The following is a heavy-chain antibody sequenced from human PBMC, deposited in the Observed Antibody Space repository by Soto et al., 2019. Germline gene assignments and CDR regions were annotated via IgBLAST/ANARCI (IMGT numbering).Heavy chain of an antibody. CDR1: GYTLTELS. V-gene: IGHV1-24*01. CDR2: FDPEDGET. Sequence: ASVKVSCKVSGYTLTELSMHWVRQAPGKGLEWMGGFDPEDGETIYAQKFQGRVTMTEETTTDTAYMELSSLRSEDTAVYYCATGEYYYDSSGVGTYFDYWGQGTLVTVSS. D-gene: IGHD3-22*01. CDR3: ATGEYYYDSSGVGTYFDY. J-gene: IGHJ4*02.